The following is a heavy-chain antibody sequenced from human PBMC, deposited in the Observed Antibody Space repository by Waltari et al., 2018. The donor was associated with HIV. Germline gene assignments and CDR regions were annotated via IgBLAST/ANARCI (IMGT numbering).Heavy chain of an antibody. V-gene: IGHV3-49*03. J-gene: IGHJ4*02. D-gene: IGHD6-19*01. CDR1: GFTFADYG. CDR2: IRLKANGGAT. Sequence: GGLVEPGRSLRLSCTGSGFTFADYGVSWFRQAPGKGLEWVGFIRLKANGGATQYGASVKGRFTISREDSKSVAYLQMNSLEIEDTAVYFCARGGVAVPGIHYWGQGTLVTVSS. CDR3: ARGGVAVPGIHY.